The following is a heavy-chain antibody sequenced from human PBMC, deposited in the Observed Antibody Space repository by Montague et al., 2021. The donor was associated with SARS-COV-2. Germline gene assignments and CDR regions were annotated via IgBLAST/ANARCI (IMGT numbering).Heavy chain of an antibody. CDR3: ASSYYYGSGTYVYNYYIDV. CDR2: ISYSGRT. D-gene: IGHD3-10*01. CDR1: GDSVSGSPYY. V-gene: IGHV4-39*01. J-gene: IGHJ6*03. Sequence: SETLSLTCTVSGDSVSGSPYYWGWIRQPPGKGLEWVGSISYSGRTYFSPSLKSRLTISVDSSENQLSLRLSSVTAADTAVYYCASSYYYGSGTYVYNYYIDVWGKGTTVTVSS.